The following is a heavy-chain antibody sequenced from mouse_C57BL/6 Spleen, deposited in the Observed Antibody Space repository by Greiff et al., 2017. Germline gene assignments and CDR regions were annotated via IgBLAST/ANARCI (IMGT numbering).Heavy chain of an antibody. V-gene: IGHV7-3*01. J-gene: IGHJ4*01. CDR3: ARSPEYEDAMDY. D-gene: IGHD2-14*01. CDR1: GFTFTDYY. Sequence: DVKLVESGGGLVQPGGSLSLSCAASGFTFTDYYMSWVRQPPGKALEWLGFIRNKANGYTTEYSASVKGRFTISRDNSQSILYLQMNALRAEDSATYYCARSPEYEDAMDYWGQGTSVTVSS. CDR2: IRNKANGYTT.